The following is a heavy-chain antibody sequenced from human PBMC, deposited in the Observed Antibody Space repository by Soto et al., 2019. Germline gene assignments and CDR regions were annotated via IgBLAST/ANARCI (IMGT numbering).Heavy chain of an antibody. J-gene: IGHJ4*02. D-gene: IGHD3-3*01. CDR3: ARGFATIFGVVIIGFDY. V-gene: IGHV4-59*01. Sequence: SETLSLTCTVCGDSISSYYWSWIRQPPGKGLEWIGYIYYSGSTNYNPSLKSRVTISVDTSKNQFSLKLSSVTAADTAVYYCARGFATIFGVVIIGFDYWGQGTLVTVPQ. CDR1: GDSISSYY. CDR2: IYYSGST.